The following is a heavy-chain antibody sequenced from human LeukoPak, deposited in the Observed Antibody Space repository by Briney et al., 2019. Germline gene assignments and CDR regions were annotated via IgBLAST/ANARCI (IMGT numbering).Heavy chain of an antibody. CDR2: LQYDGSKQ. Sequence: GGSLRLSCAASGFNFRNYGMHWVRQAPGKGLEWVAFLQYDGSKQSYADSVKGRFTISRDNSKNTLYLQMNSLRAEDTAVYYCDCSSASCYATGDYRGQGTLVTVSS. J-gene: IGHJ4*02. D-gene: IGHD2-2*01. V-gene: IGHV3-30*02. CDR1: GFNFRNYG. CDR3: DCSSASCYATGDY.